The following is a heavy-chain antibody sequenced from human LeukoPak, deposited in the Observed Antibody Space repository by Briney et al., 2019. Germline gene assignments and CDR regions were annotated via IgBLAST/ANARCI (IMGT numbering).Heavy chain of an antibody. D-gene: IGHD3-22*01. V-gene: IGHV1-2*02. CDR1: GYTFTGYY. CDR2: VNPNSGGT. CDR3: ARGTYYYDSSGYIRYNWFDP. J-gene: IGHJ5*02. Sequence: ASVKVSCKASGYTFTGYYMHWVRQAPGQGLEWMGWVNPNSGGTNYARKFQGRVTMTRDTSISTAYMELSRLRSDDTAVYYCARGTYYYDSSGYIRYNWFDPWGQGTLVTVSS.